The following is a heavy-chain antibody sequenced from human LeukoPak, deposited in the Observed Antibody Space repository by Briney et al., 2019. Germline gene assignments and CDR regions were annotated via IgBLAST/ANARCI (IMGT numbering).Heavy chain of an antibody. J-gene: IGHJ4*02. CDR3: ARDPNYYDSSGYLDY. D-gene: IGHD3-22*01. V-gene: IGHV6-1*01. Sequence: SRTLPLTFAISGYSVSSNSAAWNWSTQSPSRGLEWLGRTYHRSKWYHDHAVSVKSRITINPHTSKHQFSLQLNSVTPEDTAVYYCARDPNYYDSSGYLDYWGQGTLVTVSS. CDR2: TYHRSKWYH. CDR1: GYSVSSNSAA.